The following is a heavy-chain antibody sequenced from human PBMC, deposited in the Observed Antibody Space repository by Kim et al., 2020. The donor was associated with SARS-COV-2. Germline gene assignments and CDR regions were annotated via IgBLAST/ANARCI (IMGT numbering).Heavy chain of an antibody. CDR3: ARGDYYDSSGWGDYFDY. J-gene: IGHJ4*02. CDR1: GFTVSSNY. Sequence: GGSLRLSCAASGFTVSSNYMSWVRQAPGKGLEWVSVIYSGGSTYYADSVKGRFTISRDNSKNTLYLQMNSLRAEDTAVYYCARGDYYDSSGWGDYFDYWGQGTLVTVSS. CDR2: IYSGGST. D-gene: IGHD3-22*01. V-gene: IGHV3-66*01.